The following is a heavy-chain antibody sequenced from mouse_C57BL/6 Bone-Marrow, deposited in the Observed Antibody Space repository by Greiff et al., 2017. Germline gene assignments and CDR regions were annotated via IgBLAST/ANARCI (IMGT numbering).Heavy chain of an antibody. CDR2: LDPSDSYT. CDR1: GYTFTSYW. V-gene: IGHV1-69*01. D-gene: IGHD2-4*01. J-gene: IGHJ3*01. CDR3: AREGYDFPWIAD. Sequence: QVQLQQPGAELVMPGASVKLSCPASGYTFTSYWMHWVKQRPGQGLEWIGELDPSDSYTNYNQKFKGKSTLPVDKSSSTAYMQLSRLTSEDSAVYCSAREGYDFPWIADWGQGTLVTGS.